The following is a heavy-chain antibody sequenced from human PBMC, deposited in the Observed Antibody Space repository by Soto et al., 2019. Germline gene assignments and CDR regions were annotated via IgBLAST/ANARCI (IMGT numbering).Heavy chain of an antibody. D-gene: IGHD2-8*02. Sequence: QVQLVESGGGVVQPGRSLRLSCAASGFTFHRYGLHWVRQAPGKGLEWVAVIIYDGSRQYYADSVKGRFTVSRDNSNNALYQQMNSLRAEDTAVYYCAKEGYCTGAGCPIGSHFDYWGQGALVTVSS. CDR3: AKEGYCTGAGCPIGSHFDY. CDR1: GFTFHRYG. J-gene: IGHJ4*02. CDR2: IIYDGSRQ. V-gene: IGHV3-30*18.